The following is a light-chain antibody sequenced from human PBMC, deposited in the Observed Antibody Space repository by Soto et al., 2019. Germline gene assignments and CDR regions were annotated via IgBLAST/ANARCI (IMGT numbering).Light chain of an antibody. J-gene: IGKJ4*01. CDR1: QSVSSDY. CDR3: QQANSFPST. V-gene: IGKV1-12*02. Sequence: TQSPGTLSLSPGERATLSCRASQSVSSDYLAWYQQKPGKAPKLLIYAASSLQSGVPSRFSGSGSGTDFTLTISSLQPEDFATYYCQQANSFPSTFGGGTKVEIK. CDR2: AAS.